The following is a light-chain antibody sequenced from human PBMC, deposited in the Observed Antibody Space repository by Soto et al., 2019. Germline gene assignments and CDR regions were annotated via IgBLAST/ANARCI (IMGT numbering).Light chain of an antibody. CDR3: SSYTSGSTRVV. V-gene: IGLV2-14*03. Sequence: QSALTQSASVSGSPGQTITISCTGTSSDVGGYNYVSWYQQHPGKAPKVMIYDVNKRPSGVSNRFSGSKSGNTASLTISGLQVEDEADYYCSSYTSGSTRVVFGGGTKLTVL. CDR2: DVN. J-gene: IGLJ2*01. CDR1: SSDVGGYNY.